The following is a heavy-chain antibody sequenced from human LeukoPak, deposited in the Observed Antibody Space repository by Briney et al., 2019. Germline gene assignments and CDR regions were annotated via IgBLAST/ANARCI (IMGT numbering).Heavy chain of an antibody. CDR2: IYYTGNT. CDR1: GVSISSSNSY. CDR3: ARQTGSGLFTLP. Sequence: ASETLSLTCTVSGVSISSSNSYWGWIRQPPGKGLEWIGSIYYTGNTYYNASLKSRVTISIDTSKNQISLRLTSVTATDTAMYYCARQTGSGLFTLPRGQGTLVTVSS. J-gene: IGHJ4*02. V-gene: IGHV4-39*01. D-gene: IGHD3/OR15-3a*01.